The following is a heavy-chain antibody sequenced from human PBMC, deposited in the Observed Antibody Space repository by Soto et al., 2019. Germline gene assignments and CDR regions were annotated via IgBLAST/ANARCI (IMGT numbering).Heavy chain of an antibody. CDR2: IGESGTPT. V-gene: IGHV3-23*01. CDR1: GFIFSRDA. CDR3: ARFMPRQRHGGMHV. Sequence: GVSPRLSFAASGFIFSRDAMKWFRQALGKGLEWVSLIGESGTPTYYADSVKGRFTISRDNSGNTLFLEMYSLRAEDTAVYYCARFMPRQRHGGMHVCGQGTTVTVSS. D-gene: IGHD2-2*01. J-gene: IGHJ6*02.